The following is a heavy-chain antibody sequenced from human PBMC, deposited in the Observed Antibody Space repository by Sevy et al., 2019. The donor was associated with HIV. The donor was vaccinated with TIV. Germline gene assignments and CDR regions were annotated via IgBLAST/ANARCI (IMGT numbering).Heavy chain of an antibody. V-gene: IGHV1-46*01. Sequence: ASVKVSCKTFGYTFSNHYIHWVRQAPGHGLEWMGVINPSGGSTNYAHRFQGRVTMTRDPSTSTFYMDLSSLRSDDTAVYYSARDRYASGDFDYWGQGTLVTVSS. CDR3: ARDRYASGDFDY. D-gene: IGHD6-19*01. CDR1: GYTFSNHY. CDR2: INPSGGST. J-gene: IGHJ4*02.